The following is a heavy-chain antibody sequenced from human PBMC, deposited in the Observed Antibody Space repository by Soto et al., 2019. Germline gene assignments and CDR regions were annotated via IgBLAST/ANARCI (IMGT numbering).Heavy chain of an antibody. CDR1: GFTFRSYA. J-gene: IGHJ6*02. Sequence: EVQLLESGGGLVQPGGSLRLSCAASGFTFRSYAMKWVRQAPGKGLEWVSLIGESGTPTYYADSVKGRFTISRDNSGNTLFLEMYSLRAEYTAVYYCARYIPGVRYYGMDVWGQGTTVTVSS. V-gene: IGHV3-23*01. CDR3: ARYIPGVRYYGMDV. D-gene: IGHD2-2*01. CDR2: IGESGTPT.